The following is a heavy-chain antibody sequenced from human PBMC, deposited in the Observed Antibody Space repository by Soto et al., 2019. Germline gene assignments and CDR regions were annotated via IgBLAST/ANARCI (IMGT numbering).Heavy chain of an antibody. CDR2: IYNSGST. V-gene: IGHV4-59*01. D-gene: IGHD2-2*01. J-gene: IGHJ4*02. Sequence: SETLSLTCTVSGGSISSYSWTWIRQPPGKGLEWIGYIYNSGSTNYNPSLKSRVTMSIDTSKNQFSLKLSSVTAADTAVYYCARAGFCSSTSCSFHFDYWGQGTLVTVSS. CDR1: GGSISSYS. CDR3: ARAGFCSSTSCSFHFDY.